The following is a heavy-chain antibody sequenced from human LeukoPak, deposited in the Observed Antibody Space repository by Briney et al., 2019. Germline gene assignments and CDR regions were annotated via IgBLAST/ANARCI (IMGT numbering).Heavy chain of an antibody. J-gene: IGHJ3*02. CDR3: ARDHPQSGYSYGHWSAFDI. CDR2: IRYDGSNK. D-gene: IGHD5-18*01. Sequence: GGFLRLSCAASGFTFSSYGMHWVRKAPGKGQEWVAFIRYDGSNKYYADSVKGRFTTSRDNSKNTLYLQMNSLRAEDTAVYYCARDHPQSGYSYGHWSAFDIWGQGTMVTVSS. CDR1: GFTFSSYG. V-gene: IGHV3-30*02.